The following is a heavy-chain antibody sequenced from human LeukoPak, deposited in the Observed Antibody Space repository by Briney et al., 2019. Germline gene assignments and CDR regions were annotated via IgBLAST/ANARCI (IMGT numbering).Heavy chain of an antibody. D-gene: IGHD3-22*01. V-gene: IGHV3-64*04. CDR3: AKDRVSGVVAILIGGY. CDR1: GFIFSPYA. J-gene: IGHJ4*02. CDR2: ISSNGGGT. Sequence: PGGSLRLSCSASGFIFSPYAMHWVRQAPGKGLEYVSAISSNGGGTYYTDSVKGRFTISRDNSKNTLYLQMNSLRAEDTAVYYCAKDRVSGVVAILIGGYWGQGTLVTVSS.